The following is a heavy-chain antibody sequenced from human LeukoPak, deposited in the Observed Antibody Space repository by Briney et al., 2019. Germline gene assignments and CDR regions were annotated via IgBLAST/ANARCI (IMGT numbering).Heavy chain of an antibody. D-gene: IGHD3-10*01. Sequence: SVKVSCKASGGTFSSYAISWVRQAPGQGLEWMGRIIPILGIANYAQKFQGRVTITADKSTSTAYMELSSLRSEDTAVYYCASDGSPGSFDYWGQGTLVTVSS. V-gene: IGHV1-69*04. CDR2: IIPILGIA. CDR3: ASDGSPGSFDY. J-gene: IGHJ4*02. CDR1: GGTFSSYA.